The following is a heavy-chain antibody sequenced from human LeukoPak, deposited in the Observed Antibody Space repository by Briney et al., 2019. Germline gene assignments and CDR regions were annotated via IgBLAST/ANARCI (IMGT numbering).Heavy chain of an antibody. CDR1: DYSISSTAY. D-gene: IGHD3-3*01. CDR2: LHHTGTT. V-gene: IGHV4-38-2*02. CDR3: ARHRNYYDFWSGYHINTIYFDY. Sequence: PSETLSLTCTVSDYSISSTAYWGWVRQPPGKGLEWIGNLHHTGTTYYNPSLKSRVTISVDTSKNQFSLKLSSVTAADTAVYYCARHRNYYDFWSGYHINTIYFDYWGQGTLVTVSS. J-gene: IGHJ4*02.